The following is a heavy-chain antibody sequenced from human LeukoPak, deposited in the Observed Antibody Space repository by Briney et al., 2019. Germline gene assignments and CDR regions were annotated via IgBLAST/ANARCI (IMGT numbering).Heavy chain of an antibody. J-gene: IGHJ6*02. Sequence: PGGSLRLSCAASGFTFSSYEMNWVRQAPGKGLEWVSYISSSGSTIYYADSVKGRFTISRDNAKNSLYLQMNSLRAEDTAVYYCARVSGVKYYYYGMDVWGQGTTVTVSS. CDR1: GFTFSSYE. D-gene: IGHD3-10*01. CDR3: ARVSGVKYYYYGMDV. V-gene: IGHV3-48*03. CDR2: ISSSGSTI.